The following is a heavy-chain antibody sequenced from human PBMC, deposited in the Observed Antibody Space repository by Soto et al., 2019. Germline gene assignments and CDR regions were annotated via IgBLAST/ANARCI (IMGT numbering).Heavy chain of an antibody. CDR3: ARVILRYFDWVLSADSYYDGLDG. CDR1: GYTFTSYA. D-gene: IGHD3-9*01. CDR2: INAGNGNT. V-gene: IGHV1-3*01. Sequence: ASVKVACTASGYTFTSYAMHWVRQAPGQRLEWMGWINAGNGNTKYSQKFQGRVTITRDTSASTAYMELSSLRSEDTAVYYCARVILRYFDWVLSADSYYDGLDGWGQGTTVTV. J-gene: IGHJ6*02.